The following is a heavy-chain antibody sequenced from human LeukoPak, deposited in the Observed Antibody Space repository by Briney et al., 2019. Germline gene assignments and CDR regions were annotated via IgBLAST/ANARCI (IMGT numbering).Heavy chain of an antibody. CDR2: IKQDGSEE. Sequence: GGSLRLSCAASQFTFSNYAMSWVRQAPGKGLEWVAKIKQDGSEEYYVDSVKGRFTISRDNAKNSLFLQMNSLRVEDTAIYYCARGGSYPGCWGQGTLVTVSS. J-gene: IGHJ4*02. CDR1: QFTFSNYA. D-gene: IGHD1-26*01. CDR3: ARGGSYPGC. V-gene: IGHV3-7*03.